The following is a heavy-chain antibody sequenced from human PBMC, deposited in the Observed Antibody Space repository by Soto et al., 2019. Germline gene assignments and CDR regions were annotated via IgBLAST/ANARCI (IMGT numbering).Heavy chain of an antibody. J-gene: IGHJ6*02. CDR3: GRRPNIYYAMDD. Sequence: QLQLQESGPGLVKPSETLSLTSTVSGASISNTGSYWGWIRQSPGRGLEWIGNIYYTGSTDYTPSHKSLLTISLDTSNTHSSLSLTSLTGADTAVYFCGRRPNIYYAMDDWGRGTPVTVSS. V-gene: IGHV4-39*01. CDR2: IYYTGST. CDR1: GASISNTGSY.